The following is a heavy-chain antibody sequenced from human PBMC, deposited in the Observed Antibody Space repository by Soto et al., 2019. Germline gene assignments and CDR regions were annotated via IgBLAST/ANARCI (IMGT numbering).Heavy chain of an antibody. D-gene: IGHD6-6*01. CDR1: GFTFSSYW. CDR3: ARDQPPDSSSFMYNWFDP. V-gene: IGHV3-74*01. CDR2: INSDGSST. J-gene: IGHJ5*02. Sequence: GGSLRLSCAASGFTFSSYWMHWVRQAPGKGLVWVSRINSDGSSTSYADSVKGRFTISRDNAKNTLYLQMNSLRAEDTAVYYCARDQPPDSSSFMYNWFDPWGQGTLVTVSS.